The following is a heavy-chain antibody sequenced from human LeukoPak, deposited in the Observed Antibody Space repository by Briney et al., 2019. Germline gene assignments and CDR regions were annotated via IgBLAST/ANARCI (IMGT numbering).Heavy chain of an antibody. CDR2: ISYDGSNK. V-gene: IGHV3-30*18. D-gene: IGHD3-9*01. J-gene: IGHJ6*02. CDR3: AKVGTDILDYYYYYGMDV. Sequence: GGSLRLSCAASGFTFSSYGMHWVRQAPGKGLEWVAVISYDGSNKYYADSVKGRFTISRDNSKNTLYLQMNSLRVEDTAVYYCAKVGTDILDYYYYYGMDVWGQGTTVTVSS. CDR1: GFTFSSYG.